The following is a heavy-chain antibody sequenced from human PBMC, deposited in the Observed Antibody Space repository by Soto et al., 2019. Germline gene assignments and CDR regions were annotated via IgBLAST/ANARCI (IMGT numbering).Heavy chain of an antibody. D-gene: IGHD1-26*01. J-gene: IGHJ4*02. CDR3: ARLSSSGSTGGSFDY. V-gene: IGHV4-59*01. CDR2: IYYSGST. CDR1: GGSISSYY. Sequence: SVTLSVTCTVAGGSISSYYWSWIRQPPGKGLEWIGYIYYSGSTNYNPSLKSRVTISVDTSKNQFSLKLSSVTAADTAVYYCARLSSSGSTGGSFDYWGQGTLVTVSS.